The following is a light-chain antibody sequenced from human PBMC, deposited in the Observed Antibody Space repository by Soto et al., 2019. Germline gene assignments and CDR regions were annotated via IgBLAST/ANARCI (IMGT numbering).Light chain of an antibody. CDR3: QQYNNWPPYT. CDR1: QSVSSN. Sequence: EIVMTQSPATLSVSPGERATLSCRASQSVSSNLAWYQQKPGQAPRLLIYGATTRANGIRARFSGSGSGTKFTHTVSSLQSEDFAVYDCQQYNNWPPYTFGQGTKLEIK. V-gene: IGKV3-15*01. CDR2: GAT. J-gene: IGKJ2*01.